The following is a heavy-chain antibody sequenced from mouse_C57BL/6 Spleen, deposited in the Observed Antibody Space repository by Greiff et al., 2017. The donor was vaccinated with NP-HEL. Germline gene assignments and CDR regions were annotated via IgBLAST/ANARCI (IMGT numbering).Heavy chain of an antibody. J-gene: IGHJ2*01. CDR2: ISYDGSN. D-gene: IGHD1-1*01. V-gene: IGHV3-6*01. CDR1: GYSITSGYY. CDR3: ARATVVATGFDY. Sequence: ESGPGLVKPSQSLSLTCSVTGYSITSGYYWNWIRQFPGNKLEWMGYISYDGSNNYNPSLKNRISITRDTSKNQFFLKLNSVTTEDTATYYCARATVVATGFDYWGQGTTLTVSS.